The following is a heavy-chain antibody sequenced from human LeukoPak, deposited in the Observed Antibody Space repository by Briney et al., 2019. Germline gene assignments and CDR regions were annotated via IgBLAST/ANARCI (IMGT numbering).Heavy chain of an antibody. CDR2: IKEDGTEK. V-gene: IGHV3-7*01. Sequence: GGSLRLSCAASEFAFSNYWMSWVRQAPGKGLEWVANIKEDGTEKNYVGSVKGRFTISRDNAKNSLYLQMNSLRAEDTAVYYCTTWVPWSHFDYWGQGTLVTVSS. CDR1: EFAFSNYW. CDR3: TTWVPWSHFDY. J-gene: IGHJ4*02. D-gene: IGHD3-3*01.